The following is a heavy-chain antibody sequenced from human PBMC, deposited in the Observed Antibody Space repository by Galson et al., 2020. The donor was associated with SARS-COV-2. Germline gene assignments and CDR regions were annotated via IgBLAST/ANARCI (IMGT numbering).Heavy chain of an antibody. D-gene: IGHD6-13*01. CDR2: IYYSGST. CDR3: GLGTSGSYSSSWYGGYFDH. Sequence: SETLSLTCTVSGGSISSSNYYWGWIRQPPGKGLAWIGTIYYSGSTYYNPSLKSRVTLSVDTSRNQFSLKLSSVTAADTAVYYCGLGTSGSYSSSWYGGYFDHWGQGTLVTVSS. CDR1: GGSISSSNYY. J-gene: IGHJ4*02. V-gene: IGHV4-39*01.